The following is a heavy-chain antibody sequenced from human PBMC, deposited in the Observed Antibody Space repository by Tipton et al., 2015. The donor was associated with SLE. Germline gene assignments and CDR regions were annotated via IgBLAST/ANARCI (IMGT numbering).Heavy chain of an antibody. V-gene: IGHV3-9*01. CDR2: ISWNSGSI. CDR3: AKGFGQGYCSGGSCFDAFDI. D-gene: IGHD2-15*01. CDR1: GFTFSSYE. Sequence: SLRLSCAASGFTFSSYEMNWVRQAPGKGLEWVSGISWNSGSIGYADSVKGRFTISRDNAKNSLYLQMNSLRAEDTALYYCAKGFGQGYCSGGSCFDAFDIWCQGTMVTVSS. J-gene: IGHJ3*02.